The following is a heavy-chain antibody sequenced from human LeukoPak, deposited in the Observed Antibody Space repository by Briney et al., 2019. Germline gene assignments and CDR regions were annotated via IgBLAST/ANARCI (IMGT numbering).Heavy chain of an antibody. V-gene: IGHV3-23*01. CDR1: GFTFSSYA. D-gene: IGHD3-10*01. Sequence: SGGSLRLSCAASGFTFSSYALSWVRQAPGQGLEWVSAISGSGGNTYYADSVKGRLTVSRDNSKNTLYLQINSLRAEDTAVYYCAKVRYYYTSGTPNWFDPWGQGTLVTVSS. CDR2: ISGSGGNT. J-gene: IGHJ5*02. CDR3: AKVRYYYTSGTPNWFDP.